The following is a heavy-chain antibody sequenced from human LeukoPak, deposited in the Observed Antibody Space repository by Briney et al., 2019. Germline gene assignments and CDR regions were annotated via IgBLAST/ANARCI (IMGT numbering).Heavy chain of an antibody. CDR3: VKEGRDTTFGVLVPFDY. CDR1: GFILSHYG. J-gene: IGHJ4*02. CDR2: ISYDGSKK. Sequence: AGVSLRLSCEASGFILSHYGMHWVRQAPGKGLEWVAVISYDGSKKYYADSVEGRFTISRDNSKNTVYLQMNSLRAEDTAVYYCVKEGRDTTFGVLVPFDYWGQGALVIVSS. V-gene: IGHV3-30*18. D-gene: IGHD3-3*01.